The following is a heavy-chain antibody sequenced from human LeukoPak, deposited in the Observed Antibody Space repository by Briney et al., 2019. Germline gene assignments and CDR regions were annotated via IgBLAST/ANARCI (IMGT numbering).Heavy chain of an antibody. Sequence: SQTLSLTCTVSGGSISSGDYYWSWIRQPPGKGLEWIGYIYYSGSTYYNPSLKSRVTISVDTSKNQFSLKLSSVTAADTAVYYCARGAYYYDSSGPMESYAFDIWGQGTMVTVSS. V-gene: IGHV4-30-4*08. CDR1: GGSISSGDYY. CDR2: IYYSGST. D-gene: IGHD3-22*01. CDR3: ARGAYYYDSSGPMESYAFDI. J-gene: IGHJ3*02.